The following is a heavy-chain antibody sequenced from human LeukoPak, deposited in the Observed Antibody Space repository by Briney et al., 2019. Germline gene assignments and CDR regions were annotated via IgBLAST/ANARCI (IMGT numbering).Heavy chain of an antibody. D-gene: IGHD2-15*01. J-gene: IGHJ4*02. CDR3: ARIAKTCSGGSCYWLFDY. V-gene: IGHV4-39*01. Sequence: PSETLSLTCTVAGGSISSRSYFWGWLRQPPGKVQEGIGSIYYSGSTYYNPSLKGRVTISVDTSKNQFSLKLSSVTAADTAVYFCARIAKTCSGGSCYWLFDYWGQGTLVTVSS. CDR2: IYYSGST. CDR1: GGSISSRSYF.